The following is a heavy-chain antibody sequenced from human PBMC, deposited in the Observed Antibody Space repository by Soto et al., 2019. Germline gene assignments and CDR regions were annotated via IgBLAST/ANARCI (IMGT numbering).Heavy chain of an antibody. CDR3: ARQVAHLRGMDV. Sequence: SETLSLTCAAYGGSFSGYYWSWIRQPPGKGLEWIGEINHSGSTNYNPSLKSRVTISVDTSKNQFSLKLSSVTAADTAVYYCARQVAHLRGMDVWGQGTTVTVSS. CDR1: GGSFSGYY. CDR2: INHSGST. J-gene: IGHJ6*02. D-gene: IGHD5-12*01. V-gene: IGHV4-34*01.